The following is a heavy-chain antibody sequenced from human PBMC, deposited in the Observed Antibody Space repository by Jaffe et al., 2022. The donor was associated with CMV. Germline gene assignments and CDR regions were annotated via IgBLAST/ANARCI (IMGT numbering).Heavy chain of an antibody. D-gene: IGHD3-16*01. CDR2: IKPDVSEK. J-gene: IGHJ5*01. V-gene: IGHV3-7*01. Sequence: EVQLVESGGGLVQPGGSLRLSCAASGFTFTSYWMSWVRQAPGKGLEWVANIKPDVSEKYYVDSVKGRFTISRDNAKNSLYLQMNSLRGEDTAVYYCARDQGGGWFDSWGQGTLVTVSS. CDR3: ARDQGGGWFDS. CDR1: GFTFTSYW.